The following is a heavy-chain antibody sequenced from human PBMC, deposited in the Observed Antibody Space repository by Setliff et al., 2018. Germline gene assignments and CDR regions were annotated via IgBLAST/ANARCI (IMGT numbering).Heavy chain of an antibody. Sequence: NPSETLSLTCAVYGGSFSGYYWSWIRQPPGKGLEWIGEINHSGSTNYNPSLKSRVTISVDTSKNQFSLKLSSVTAADTAVYYCARVVPAAMYFDYWGQGTLVTVSS. CDR3: ARVVPAAMYFDY. J-gene: IGHJ4*02. CDR2: INHSGST. V-gene: IGHV4-34*01. D-gene: IGHD2-2*01. CDR1: GGSFSGYY.